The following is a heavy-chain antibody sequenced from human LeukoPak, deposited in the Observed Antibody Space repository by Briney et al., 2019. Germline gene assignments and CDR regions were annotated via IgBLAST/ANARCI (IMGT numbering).Heavy chain of an antibody. V-gene: IGHV1-8*01. CDR1: GYTFTSYD. J-gene: IGHJ5*02. CDR3: ARGPLVRLPSSFDP. CDR2: MNPNSGNP. Sequence: ASVKVSCKASGYTFTSYDINWVRQATGQGLEWMGWMNPNSGNPGSAQRFQGRITMTSDTSISTAYMDLSSLRSEDTAVYYCARGPLVRLPSSFDPWGQGTLVTVSS. D-gene: IGHD3-16*02.